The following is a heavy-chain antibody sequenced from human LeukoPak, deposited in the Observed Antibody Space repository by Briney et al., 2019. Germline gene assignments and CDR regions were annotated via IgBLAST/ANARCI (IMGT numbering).Heavy chain of an antibody. CDR1: GYSFTGYY. CDR2: IYPNSGDT. J-gene: IGHJ6*04. Sequence: ASVKVSCKASGYSFTGYYIHWVRQAPRQGREWMGWIYPNSGDTNYPQQFQGRVTMTRDTPISTASLERSRLRSDDTAVYYCARAYPSAPSRRDMDVWGKGTTVTVCS. D-gene: IGHD4/OR15-4a*01. CDR3: ARAYPSAPSRRDMDV. V-gene: IGHV1-2*02.